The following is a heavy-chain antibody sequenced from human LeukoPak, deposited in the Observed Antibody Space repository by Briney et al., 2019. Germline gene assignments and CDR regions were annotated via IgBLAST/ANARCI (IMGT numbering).Heavy chain of an antibody. CDR1: GFTFRIYS. Sequence: PGGSLRLACAASGFTFRIYSMNWVRQAPGKGLEWVASISGGSNYIYYVDSVKGRFTISRDNANNLLNLQMVSLRAEDTAVYYCALGYCSPTSCYRGDYWGQGALVTVSS. CDR2: ISGGSNYI. CDR3: ALGYCSPTSCYRGDY. D-gene: IGHD2-2*02. V-gene: IGHV3-21*06. J-gene: IGHJ4*02.